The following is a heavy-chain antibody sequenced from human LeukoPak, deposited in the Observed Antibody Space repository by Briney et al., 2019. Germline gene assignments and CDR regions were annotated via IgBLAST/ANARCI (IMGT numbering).Heavy chain of an antibody. V-gene: IGHV3-7*01. D-gene: IGHD1-1*01. CDR2: IKTDSSET. CDR1: GFIFSSHW. CDR3: ARITTGASFDF. J-gene: IGHJ4*02. Sequence: GGSLRLSCAASGFIFSSHWMGWVRQAPGKGLEWVTNIKTDSSETYYVDSVKGRFTVSRDNARNSLYLQMNSLGAEDTAVYYCARITTGASFDFWGQGTLVTVSS.